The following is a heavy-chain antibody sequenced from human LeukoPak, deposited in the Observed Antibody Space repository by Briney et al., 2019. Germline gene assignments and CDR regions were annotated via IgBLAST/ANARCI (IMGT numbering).Heavy chain of an antibody. CDR2: IYYSGST. CDR1: GGSISSHY. CDR3: ARARSSITIFGVVIPYYMDV. Sequence: SETLSLTCTVSGGSISSHYWGWIRQPPGKGLEWIGYIYYSGSTNYNPSLKSRVTISVDTSKSQFSLKLSSVTAADTAVYYCARARSSITIFGVVIPYYMDVWAKGPRSPSP. V-gene: IGHV4-59*11. J-gene: IGHJ6*03. D-gene: IGHD3-3*01.